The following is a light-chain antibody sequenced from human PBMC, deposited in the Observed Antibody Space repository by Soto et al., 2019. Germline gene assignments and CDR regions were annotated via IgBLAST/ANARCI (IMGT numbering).Light chain of an antibody. CDR1: SSDVGGYGY. J-gene: IGLJ3*02. CDR3: SSYTTAYTQV. CDR2: EVS. V-gene: IGLV2-14*01. Sequence: QSALTQPASVSGSPGQSITISCTGTSSDVGGYGYVSWYQQHPGKAPKLMIYEVSNRPSGVSNRFSGSKSGNTASLTISGLQAEDEADYYCSSYTTAYTQVFGGGTKLTVL.